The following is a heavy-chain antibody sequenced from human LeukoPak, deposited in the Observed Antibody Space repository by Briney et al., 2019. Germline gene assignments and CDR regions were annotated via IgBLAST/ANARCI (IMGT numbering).Heavy chain of an antibody. Sequence: SQTLSLTCAVSGGSISSGGYSWSWIRQPPGKGLEWIGYIYHSGSTYYNPSLKSRVTISVDTSKNQFSLKLSSVTAADTAVYYCARGQWELLFTNAFDIWGQGTMVTVSS. D-gene: IGHD1-26*01. CDR2: IYHSGST. CDR3: ARGQWELLFTNAFDI. V-gene: IGHV4-30-2*01. J-gene: IGHJ3*02. CDR1: GGSISSGGYS.